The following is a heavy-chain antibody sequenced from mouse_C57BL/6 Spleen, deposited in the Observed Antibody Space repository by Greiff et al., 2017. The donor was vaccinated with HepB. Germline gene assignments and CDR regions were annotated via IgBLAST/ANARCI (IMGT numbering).Heavy chain of an antibody. Sequence: EVHLVESGGGLVQPGGSLKLSCAASGFTFSDYGMAWVRQAPRKGPEWVAFISNLAYSIYYADTVTGRFTISRENAKNTLYLEMSSLRPEDTAMYYCARQRSGSNSYFDYWGQGTTLTVSS. CDR2: ISNLAYSI. CDR1: GFTFSDYG. J-gene: IGHJ2*01. CDR3: ARQRSGSNSYFDY. D-gene: IGHD2-5*01. V-gene: IGHV5-15*01.